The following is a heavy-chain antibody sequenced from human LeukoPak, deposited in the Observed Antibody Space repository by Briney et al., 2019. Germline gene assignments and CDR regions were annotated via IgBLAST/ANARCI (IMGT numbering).Heavy chain of an antibody. Sequence: GGSLRLSCAASGFTFRNYWMHWVRQAPGKGLVWVSRTNIDGSTSTHADSVQGRFSISRDNAKNTLYLQMNSLRAEDTAVYYCARAPMVRANVVDYWGQGTLVTVSS. V-gene: IGHV3-74*01. D-gene: IGHD4/OR15-4a*01. CDR3: ARAPMVRANVVDY. CDR2: TNIDGSTS. CDR1: GFTFRNYW. J-gene: IGHJ4*02.